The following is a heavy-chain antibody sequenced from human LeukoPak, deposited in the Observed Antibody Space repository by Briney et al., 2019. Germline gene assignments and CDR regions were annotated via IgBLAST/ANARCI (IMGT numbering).Heavy chain of an antibody. V-gene: IGHV3-23*01. D-gene: IGHD3-10*01. CDR2: ISGSGGST. Sequence: PGGSLRLSCGASGFTFSSYGMSWVRQAPGKGLEWVSAISGSGGSTYYADSVKGRFTISRDNSKNTLHLQMNSLRAEDTAVYYCARDPVPFCGKYGSRHYLWFDPWGQGTLVTVSS. CDR1: GFTFSSYG. CDR3: ARDPVPFCGKYGSRHYLWFDP. J-gene: IGHJ5*02.